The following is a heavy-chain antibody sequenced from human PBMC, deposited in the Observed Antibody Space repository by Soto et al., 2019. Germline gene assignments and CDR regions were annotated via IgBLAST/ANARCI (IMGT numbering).Heavy chain of an antibody. V-gene: IGHV3-23*01. J-gene: IGHJ4*02. Sequence: VQLLESGGGLVQPGGSLRLSCEASGFTFSTSAMSWVRHAPGKGLDWVSTISDSGSTYYADSVKGRFTISRDNSKNTLYLQMNSLRAEDTAKYYCAKVWGEDGYCTRTSCLYYFHHWGQGVLVTVSS. CDR2: ISDSGST. CDR1: GFTFSTSA. CDR3: AKVWGEDGYCTRTSCLYYFHH. D-gene: IGHD2-2*03.